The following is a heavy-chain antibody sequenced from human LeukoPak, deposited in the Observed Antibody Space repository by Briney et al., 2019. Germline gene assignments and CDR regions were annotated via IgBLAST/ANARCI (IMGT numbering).Heavy chain of an antibody. J-gene: IGHJ5*02. CDR3: ARSMSYSSLAFDP. CDR1: GGSISSSNW. CDR2: IYHSGST. Sequence: PSETLSLTCAVSGGSISSSNWWSWVRPPPGKGLEWIGEIYHSGSTNYNPSLKSRVTISVDKSKNQFSLKLSSVTAADTAVYYCARSMSYSSLAFDPWGQGTLVTVSS. V-gene: IGHV4-4*02. D-gene: IGHD6-13*01.